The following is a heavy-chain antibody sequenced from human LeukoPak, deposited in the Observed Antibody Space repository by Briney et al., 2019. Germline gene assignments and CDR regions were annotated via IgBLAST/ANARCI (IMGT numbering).Heavy chain of an antibody. J-gene: IGHJ4*02. CDR3: AKGDIYFDY. CDR1: GYTLTDYY. CDR2: INPKNGGT. Sequence: GASVKVSCKASGYTLTDYYMHWVRQAPGQGLEWMRWINPKNGGTNYAQKFQGRDTMTRDTSISTAYMELSRLTSDDTAVYYCAKGDIYFDYWGQGTLVTVSS. V-gene: IGHV1-2*02.